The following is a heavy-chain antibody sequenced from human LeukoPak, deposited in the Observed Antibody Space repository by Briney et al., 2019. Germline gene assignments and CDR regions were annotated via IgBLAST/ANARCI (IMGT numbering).Heavy chain of an antibody. CDR3: ARDPNYYDSKRDAFDI. CDR1: GFTFSSYA. V-gene: IGHV3-23*01. D-gene: IGHD3-22*01. J-gene: IGHJ3*02. CDR2: ISGSGGST. Sequence: HPGGSLRLSCAASGFTFSSYAMSWVRQAPGKGLEWVSGISGSGGSTYYAESVKGRFTISRDNAKNSLYLQMNSLRAEDTAVYYCARDPNYYDSKRDAFDIWGQGTMVTVSS.